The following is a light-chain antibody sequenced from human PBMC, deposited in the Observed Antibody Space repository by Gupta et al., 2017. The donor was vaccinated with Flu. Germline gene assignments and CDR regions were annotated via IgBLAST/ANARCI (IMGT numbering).Light chain of an antibody. J-gene: IGKJ1*01. Sequence: PSTLSASVGDRVTITYRASQSINGRLAWFQQKPGRPPKLLIYKASSVESGVPSRFSGSGSWTEFTLTIDNPQPDEFATYYCQQEYVVPFVFGQGTKVDI. CDR2: KAS. CDR1: QSINGR. CDR3: QQEYVVPFV. V-gene: IGKV1-5*03.